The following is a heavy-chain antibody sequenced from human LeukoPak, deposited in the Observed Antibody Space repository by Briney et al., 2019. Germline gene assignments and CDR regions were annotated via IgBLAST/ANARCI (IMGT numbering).Heavy chain of an antibody. D-gene: IGHD6-13*01. CDR2: IRYDGSNK. J-gene: IGHJ6*02. V-gene: IGHV3-30*02. CDR1: GFTFSSYG. CDR3: AKAREAGWYRARGVYGMDV. Sequence: PGGSLRLSCAASGFTFSSYGMHWVRQAPGKGLEWVAFIRYDGSNKYYADSVKGRFTISRDNSKNTLYLQMNSLRAEDTAVYYCAKAREAGWYRARGVYGMDVWGQGTTVTVSS.